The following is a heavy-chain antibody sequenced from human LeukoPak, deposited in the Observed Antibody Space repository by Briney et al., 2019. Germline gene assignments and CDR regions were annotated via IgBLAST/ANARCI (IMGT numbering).Heavy chain of an antibody. V-gene: IGHV3-11*06. CDR2: ISSSSSYI. D-gene: IGHD6-19*01. CDR1: GFTFSDYY. Sequence: GGSLRLSCAASGFTFSDYYMSWIRQAPGKGLEWVSSISSSSSYIYYADSVKGRFTISRDNAKNSLYLQMNSLRAEDTAVYYCARDCFRDSSGVAFDYWGQGTLVTVSS. J-gene: IGHJ4*02. CDR3: ARDCFRDSSGVAFDY.